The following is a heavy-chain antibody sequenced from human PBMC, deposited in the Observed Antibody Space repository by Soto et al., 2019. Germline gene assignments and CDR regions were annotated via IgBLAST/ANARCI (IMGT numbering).Heavy chain of an antibody. CDR1: GDSISTGGNY. V-gene: IGHV4-31*03. D-gene: IGHD3-16*01. J-gene: IGHJ6*02. CDR2: IDSSGNT. Sequence: QVRLQESGPGLVRPSQTLSLTCTVSGDSISTGGNYWSWIRQHPGKGLEWIGYIDSSGNTYYNPSLKRRVSVSLDRSENQFSLHLRSVTAADTAVYYCASDRGESELLRVAYNYAIDVWGQGTPVAVSS. CDR3: ASDRGESELLRVAYNYAIDV.